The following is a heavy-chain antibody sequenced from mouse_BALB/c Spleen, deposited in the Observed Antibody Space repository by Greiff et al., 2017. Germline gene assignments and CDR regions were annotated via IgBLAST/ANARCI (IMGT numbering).Heavy chain of an antibody. CDR3: ARDGGYRYDGAWFAY. CDR1: GFTFSDYY. D-gene: IGHD2-14*01. CDR2: ISDGGSYT. Sequence: EVMLVESGGGLVKPGGSLKLSCAASGFTFSDYYMYWVRQTPEKRLEWVATISDGGSYTYYPDSVKGRFTISRDNAKNNLYLQMSSLKSEDTAMYYCARDGGYRYDGAWFAYWGQGTLVTVSA. V-gene: IGHV5-4*02. J-gene: IGHJ3*01.